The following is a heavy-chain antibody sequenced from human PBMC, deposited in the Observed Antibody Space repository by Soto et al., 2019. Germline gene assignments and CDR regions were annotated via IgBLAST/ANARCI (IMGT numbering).Heavy chain of an antibody. CDR1: GITFSSYA. D-gene: IGHD2-2*01. CDR3: ARAGPASCSSTSCFAFSTHV. Sequence: PGGSLRLSCAASGITFSSYAMTWVRQAPGKGLEWVSGISGSGGSTYYADSVNGRFTISRDNAKNTLFLQLNSLRGEDTAVYYCARAGPASCSSTSCFAFSTHVSGKATTVTVSS. CDR2: ISGSGGST. V-gene: IGHV3-23*01. J-gene: IGHJ6*04.